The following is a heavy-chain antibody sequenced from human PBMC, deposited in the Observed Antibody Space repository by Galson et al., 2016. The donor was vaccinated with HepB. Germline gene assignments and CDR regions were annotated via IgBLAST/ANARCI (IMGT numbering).Heavy chain of an antibody. CDR1: GFTFSNYA. D-gene: IGHD2-2*01. CDR3: ARDARSVVGNSIQTRFDF. V-gene: IGHV3-30*03. J-gene: IGHJ5*01. CDR2: ISNDGSKT. Sequence: SLRLSCAVSGFTFSNYAIHWIRQPPGKGLEWVAVISNDGSKTDYGDPVKGRFTISRDNSKSTMYLQMNSLRPEDTAVHFCARDARSVVGNSIQTRFDFWGQGTLVTFSS.